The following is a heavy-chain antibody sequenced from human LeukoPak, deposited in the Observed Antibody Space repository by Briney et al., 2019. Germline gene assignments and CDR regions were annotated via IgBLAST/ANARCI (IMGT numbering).Heavy chain of an antibody. Sequence: GASVKVSCKASGGTFSNYAISWVRQAPGQGLEWMGGIIPIFGTANYAQKFRGRVTITADKSTRTAYMELSSLRSEDTAVYYCARDNGRAFYDFWSGSPYNWFDPWGQGTLVTVSS. CDR3: ARDNGRAFYDFWSGSPYNWFDP. J-gene: IGHJ5*02. CDR1: GGTFSNYA. CDR2: IIPIFGTA. D-gene: IGHD3-3*01. V-gene: IGHV1-69*06.